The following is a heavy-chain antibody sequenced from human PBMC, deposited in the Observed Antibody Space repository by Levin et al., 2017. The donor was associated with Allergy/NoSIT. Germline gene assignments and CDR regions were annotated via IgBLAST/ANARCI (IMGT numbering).Heavy chain of an antibody. J-gene: IGHJ4*02. D-gene: IGHD6-25*01. CDR3: AKDRSRQRQALEY. CDR2: LSWDSRIR. CDR1: GFIFEDFA. V-gene: IGHV3-9*01. Sequence: PGGSLRLSCEASGFIFEDFAMHWVRHAPGKGLEWVSGLSWDSRIRGYADSVKGRFTISRDDAKNSLYLEMNSLRVEDTAFYYCAKDRSRQRQALEYWVQGILVTVSS.